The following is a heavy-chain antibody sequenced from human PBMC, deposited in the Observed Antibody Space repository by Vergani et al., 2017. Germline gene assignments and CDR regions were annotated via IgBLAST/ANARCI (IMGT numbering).Heavy chain of an antibody. Sequence: QVQLQESGPGLVKPSETLSLTCTVSGYSISSGYYWGWIRQPPGKGLEWIGSIYHSGSTYYNPSLKSRVTISVDTSKNQFSLKLSSVTAADTAVYYCARDRRYCSSTSCYGWEDYWGQGTLVTVSS. CDR3: ARDRRYCSSTSCYGWEDY. V-gene: IGHV4-38-2*02. CDR2: IYHSGST. J-gene: IGHJ4*02. D-gene: IGHD2-2*01. CDR1: GYSISSGYY.